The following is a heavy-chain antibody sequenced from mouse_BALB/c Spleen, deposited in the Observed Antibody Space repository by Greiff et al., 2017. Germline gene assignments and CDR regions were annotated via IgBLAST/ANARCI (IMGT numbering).Heavy chain of an antibody. CDR2: ISSGSSTI. D-gene: IGHD2-10*02. J-gene: IGHJ2*01. CDR3: ERSLGYGNYGDDFDY. CDR1: GFTFSSFG. V-gene: IGHV5-17*02. Sequence: EVKLMESGGGLVQPGGSRKLSCAASGFTFSSFGMHWVRQAPEKGLEWVAYISSGSSTIYYADTVKGRFTISRDNPKNTLFLQMTSLRSENTAMYDCERSLGYGNYGDDFDYWGQGTTLTVSS.